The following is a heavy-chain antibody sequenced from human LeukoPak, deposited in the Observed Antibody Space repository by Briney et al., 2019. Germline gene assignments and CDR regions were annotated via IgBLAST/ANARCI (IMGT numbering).Heavy chain of an antibody. D-gene: IGHD6-13*01. CDR2: IIPIFGTA. J-gene: IGHJ6*03. CDR1: GGTFSSYA. V-gene: IGHV1-69*13. CDR3: ARVLAAAANSYYYYYMDV. Sequence: GASVKVSCKASGGTFSSYAISWVRQAPGQGLEWMGGIIPIFGTANYAQKFQGRVTITADESTSTAYMELSSLRSEDTAVYYCARVLAAAANSYYYYYMDVWGKGTTVTVSS.